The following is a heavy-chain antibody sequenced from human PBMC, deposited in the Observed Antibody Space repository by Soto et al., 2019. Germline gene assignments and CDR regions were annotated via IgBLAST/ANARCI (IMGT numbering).Heavy chain of an antibody. J-gene: IGHJ4*02. CDR3: ARGGVSTRTFDY. V-gene: IGHV5-51*01. CDR1: GYNFAVYW. CDR2: IYPGDSDT. D-gene: IGHD3-3*01. Sequence: GESLKISCNGSGYNFAVYWIAWVRQMPGKGLELMGIIYPGDSDTRYRPSFQSQVTISADKSISSAYLQWSSLRASDTAMYYCARGGVSTRTFDYWGQGTPVTVSS.